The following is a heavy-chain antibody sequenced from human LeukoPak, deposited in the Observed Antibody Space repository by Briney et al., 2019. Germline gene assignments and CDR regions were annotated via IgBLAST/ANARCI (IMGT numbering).Heavy chain of an antibody. CDR1: GNSLSELS. Sequence: ASVKVSCKGSGNSLSELSIQWVGQAPGKGLECMGGFDPEEAKMVYAQNFQGRVTMTEDTSTQTAYMELSGLTSDDTAVYYCTTRSGDFWSGFGNWGQGTLVTVSS. CDR2: FDPEEAKM. V-gene: IGHV1-24*01. CDR3: TTRSGDFWSGFGN. D-gene: IGHD3-3*01. J-gene: IGHJ4*02.